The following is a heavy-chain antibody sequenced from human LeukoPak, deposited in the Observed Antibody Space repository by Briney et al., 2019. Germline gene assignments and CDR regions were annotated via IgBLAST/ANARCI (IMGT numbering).Heavy chain of an antibody. J-gene: IGHJ4*02. Sequence: ASVKVSCKSSGYTFTSYYIHWVRQTPGQGLEWMGIINPGSGGTSYAQKFQGRVTMTRDTSISTAYMELSRLRSDDTAVYYCARYSSGWYYFDYWGQGTLVTVSS. CDR1: GYTFTSYY. CDR3: ARYSSGWYYFDY. D-gene: IGHD6-19*01. V-gene: IGHV1-46*01. CDR2: INPGSGGT.